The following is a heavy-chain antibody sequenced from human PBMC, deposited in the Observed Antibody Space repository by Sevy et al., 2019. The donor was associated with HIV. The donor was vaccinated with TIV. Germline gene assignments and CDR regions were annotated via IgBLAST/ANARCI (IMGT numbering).Heavy chain of an antibody. Sequence: GGSLRLSCAASGFTFSDSPIHWVRQASGKGLEWVGRITRKAENYATEYAASVKGRFTISRDDSKNTAHLQMNSLETEETAVYYCTRAYCGGGGCYSFDYWGQGTLVTVSS. CDR3: TRAYCGGGGCYSFDY. CDR1: GFTFSDSP. V-gene: IGHV3-73*01. D-gene: IGHD2-15*01. J-gene: IGHJ4*02. CDR2: ITRKAENYAT.